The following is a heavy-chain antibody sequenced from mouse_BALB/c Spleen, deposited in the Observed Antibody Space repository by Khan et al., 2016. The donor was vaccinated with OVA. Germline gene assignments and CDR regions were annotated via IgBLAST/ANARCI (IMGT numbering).Heavy chain of an antibody. CDR2: IIPNNGGT. CDR1: GYTFTEYT. CDR3: ARGAYYRYDGYFDV. Sequence: EVQLQQSGPELVKPGASVKISCKTSGYTFTEYTMHWVKQSHGKSLEWIGGIIPNNGGTNYNQKFKGKATLTVDKSSITAYMELRSLTSEDSAVYCCARGAYYRYDGYFDVWGAGTTVTVSS. V-gene: IGHV1-18*01. J-gene: IGHJ1*01. D-gene: IGHD2-14*01.